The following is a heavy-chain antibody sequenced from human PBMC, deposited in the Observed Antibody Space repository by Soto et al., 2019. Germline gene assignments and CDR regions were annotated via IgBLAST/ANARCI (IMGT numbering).Heavy chain of an antibody. CDR1: GFTFSSYA. V-gene: IGHV3-23*01. D-gene: IGHD6-13*01. CDR3: AKDQAAAGTISRYFQH. CDR2: ISGSGGST. J-gene: IGHJ1*01. Sequence: GSLRLSCAASGFTFSSYAMSWVRQAPGKGLEWVSAISGSGGSTYYADSVKGRFTISRDNSKNTLYLQVNSLRAEDTAVYYCAKDQAAAGTISRYFQHWGQGTLVTVSS.